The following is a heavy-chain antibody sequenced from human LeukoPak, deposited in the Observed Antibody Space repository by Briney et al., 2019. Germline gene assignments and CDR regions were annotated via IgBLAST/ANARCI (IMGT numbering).Heavy chain of an antibody. CDR1: GFTFSSYA. D-gene: IGHD3-9*01. Sequence: GSLRLSCAASGFTFSSYAMSWVRQAPGKGLEWVSAISGSGGSTYYADSVKGRFTISRDNSKNTLYLQMNSLRAEDTAVYYCAKYRDILTGYYSPLGYWGQGTLVTVSS. V-gene: IGHV3-23*01. CDR2: ISGSGGST. CDR3: AKYRDILTGYYSPLGY. J-gene: IGHJ4*02.